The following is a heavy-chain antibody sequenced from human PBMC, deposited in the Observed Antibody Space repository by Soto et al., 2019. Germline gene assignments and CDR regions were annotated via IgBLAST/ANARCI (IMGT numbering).Heavy chain of an antibody. J-gene: IGHJ4*02. V-gene: IGHV4-30-2*01. Sequence: QLQLQESGSGLVKPSQTLSLTCAVSGGSISSGGYSCNWIRQPPGKGLEWIGYIYHSGSTYYNPSLRCRVAISVDRAKNQFSLKLSSVTAADTAVYYCARGMTTVTTFDYWGQGTLVTVSS. CDR1: GGSISSGGYS. D-gene: IGHD4-17*01. CDR3: ARGMTTVTTFDY. CDR2: IYHSGST.